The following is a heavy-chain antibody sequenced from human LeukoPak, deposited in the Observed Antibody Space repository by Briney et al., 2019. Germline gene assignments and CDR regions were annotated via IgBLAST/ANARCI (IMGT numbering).Heavy chain of an antibody. CDR1: GFTFSSYG. CDR2: ISGSGGST. D-gene: IGHD3-9*01. V-gene: IGHV3-23*01. Sequence: PGGSLRLSCAASGFTFSSYGMHWVRQAPGKGLEWVSAISGSGGSTYYADSVKGRFTISRDNSKNTLYLQMNSLRAEDTAVYYCAKGILTGFDGGFDYWGQGTLVTVSS. CDR3: AKGILTGFDGGFDY. J-gene: IGHJ4*02.